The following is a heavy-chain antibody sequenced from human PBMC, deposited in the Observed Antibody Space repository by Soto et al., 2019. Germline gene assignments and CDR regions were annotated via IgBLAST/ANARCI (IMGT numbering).Heavy chain of an antibody. CDR2: ISIGGTTI. D-gene: IGHD3-16*01. CDR1: GFTLRNYN. Sequence: WGALRLSCAAPGFTLRNYNKNLVRQAPGEGLGGVSHISIGGTTIDYAASVKGRFTISRDNAENSLYLQMNSLGAEDTALYYCVREQLYYLYFFGSPLNGFDLWGQGTMVTVSS. J-gene: IGHJ3*01. V-gene: IGHV3-48*01. CDR3: VREQLYYLYFFGSPLNGFDL.